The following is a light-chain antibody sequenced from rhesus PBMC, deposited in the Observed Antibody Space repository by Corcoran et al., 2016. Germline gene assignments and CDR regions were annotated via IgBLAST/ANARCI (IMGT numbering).Light chain of an antibody. CDR2: EVS. J-gene: IGKJ4*01. Sequence: DIVMTQTPLSLPVTPGEPASISCRSSQSLLDSEDGNTYLDWYLQKPGQSPQLLIYEVSNRASGVPDRVSGSGSETDFKRKISRVEAEDVGVYYCMQALEFPLTFGGGTKVEIK. CDR3: MQALEFPLT. V-gene: IGKV2-104*02. CDR1: QSLLDSEDGNTY.